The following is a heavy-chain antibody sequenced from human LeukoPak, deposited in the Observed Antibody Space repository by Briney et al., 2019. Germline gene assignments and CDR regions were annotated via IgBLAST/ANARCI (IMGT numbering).Heavy chain of an antibody. V-gene: IGHV4-39*07. CDR1: GDSISGSNYH. J-gene: IGHJ5*02. CDR3: AREPDA. Sequence: SETLSLTCTVSGDSISGSNYHWGWIRQPPGKGLEWLGTVHHTGRAFYNPSLRGRTTVAVDTSKNQFSLKLTSVTAADTAVYYCAREPDAWGQGTLVTVSS. CDR2: VHHTGRA.